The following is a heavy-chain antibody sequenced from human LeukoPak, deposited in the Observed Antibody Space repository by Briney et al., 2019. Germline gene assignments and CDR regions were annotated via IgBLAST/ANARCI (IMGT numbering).Heavy chain of an antibody. V-gene: IGHV3-23*01. CDR2: ISGSGGST. J-gene: IGHJ4*02. CDR3: AKDRAITIFGVVINYFDY. D-gene: IGHD3-3*01. Sequence: GGSLRLSCAASGFTFSSYAMSWVRQAPGKGLEWVSAISGSGGSTYYADSVKVRFTISRDNSKNTLYLQMNSLRAEDTAVYYCAKDRAITIFGVVINYFDYWGQGTLVTVSS. CDR1: GFTFSSYA.